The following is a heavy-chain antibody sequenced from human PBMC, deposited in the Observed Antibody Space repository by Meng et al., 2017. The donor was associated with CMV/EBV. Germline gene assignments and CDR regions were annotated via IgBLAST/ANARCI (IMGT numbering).Heavy chain of an antibody. J-gene: IGHJ4*02. V-gene: IGHV3-23*01. D-gene: IGHD3-22*01. Sequence: RQAPGKGLEWSQLLVVVVLKGRFTISVSRDNYKNTLYLQMNSLRAEDTAVYYCTTAGYYYDSSGYYYFDYWGQGTLVTVSS. CDR3: TTAGYYYDSSGYYYFDY. CDR2: LVVVVL.